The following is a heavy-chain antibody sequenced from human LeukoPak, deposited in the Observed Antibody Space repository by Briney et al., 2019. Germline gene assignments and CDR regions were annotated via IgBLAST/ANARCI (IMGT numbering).Heavy chain of an antibody. J-gene: IGHJ4*02. V-gene: IGHV3-74*01. CDR3: ARSAGYSGYDCGDY. CDR2: MNSDGSTT. D-gene: IGHD5-12*01. CDR1: GFTFSSHW. Sequence: PGGSLRLSCAASGFTFSSHWMHWVRQAPGQGLVWVSRMNSDGSTTSYADSVKGRFTISRDNAKNTLYLQMNSLRAEDTAVYYCARSAGYSGYDCGDYWGQGTLVTVSS.